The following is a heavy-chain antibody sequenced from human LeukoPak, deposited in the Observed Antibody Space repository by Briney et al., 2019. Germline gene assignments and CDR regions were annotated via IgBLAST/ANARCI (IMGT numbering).Heavy chain of an antibody. J-gene: IGHJ3*02. Sequence: GGSLRLSCAASGFTVSSNYMSWVRQAPGKGLEWVSVIYSGGSTYYADSVKGRFTIPRDNSKNTLYLQMNSLRAEDTAVYYCATSPPVVPAAITAFDIWGQGTMVTVSS. CDR1: GFTVSSNY. D-gene: IGHD2-2*01. CDR3: ATSPPVVPAAITAFDI. V-gene: IGHV3-53*01. CDR2: IYSGGST.